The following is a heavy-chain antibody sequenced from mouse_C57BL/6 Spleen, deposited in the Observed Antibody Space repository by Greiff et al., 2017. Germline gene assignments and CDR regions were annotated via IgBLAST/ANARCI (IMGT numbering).Heavy chain of an antibody. CDR2: IDPSDSYT. CDR1: GYTFTSYW. Sequence: QVQLQQPGAELVMPGASVKLSCKASGYTFTSYWMHWVKQRPGQGLEWIGEIDPSDSYTNYNQKFKGKSTVTVDKYSSTAYMQLSSLTSEDSAVYYCARMDYWGQGTSVTVSS. V-gene: IGHV1-69*01. J-gene: IGHJ4*01. CDR3: ARMDY.